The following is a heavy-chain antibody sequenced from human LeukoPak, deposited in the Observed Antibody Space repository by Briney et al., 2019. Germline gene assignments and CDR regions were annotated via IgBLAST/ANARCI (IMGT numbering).Heavy chain of an antibody. CDR1: GFTFSSYT. CDR2: ITTSDGNT. CDR3: ARGQIVGADARVDY. V-gene: IGHV3-23*01. J-gene: IGHJ4*02. D-gene: IGHD1-26*01. Sequence: GGSLRLSCAASGFTFSSYTMSWVRQAPGKGLEWVSTITTSDGNTYYADFVKGRFTIARDNSKNTLYLQMNSLRAEDTALYYCARGQIVGADARVDYWGQGTLVTVSS.